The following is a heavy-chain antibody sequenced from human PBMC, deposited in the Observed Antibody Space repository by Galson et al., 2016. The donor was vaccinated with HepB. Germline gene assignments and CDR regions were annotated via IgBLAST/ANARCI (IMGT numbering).Heavy chain of an antibody. Sequence: SLRLSCAASGFTFDDYAMHWVRQAPGKGLEWVSGISWNSGSIDYADSVKGRFTISRDNSKNTLYLQMSSLRTEDTAVYFCERDPGLRNGMGGWGKGTTVTVSS. CDR1: GFTFDDYA. D-gene: IGHD4-17*01. CDR2: ISWNSGSI. CDR3: ERDPGLRNGMGG. J-gene: IGHJ6*04. V-gene: IGHV3-9*01.